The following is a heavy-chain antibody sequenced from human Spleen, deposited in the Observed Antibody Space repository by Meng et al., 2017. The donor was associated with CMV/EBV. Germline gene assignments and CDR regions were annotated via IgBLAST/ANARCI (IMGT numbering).Heavy chain of an antibody. CDR1: GYSITSGYS. CDR2: IYHSGST. J-gene: IGHJ4*02. Sequence: GSLRLSCTVFGYSITSGYSWGCIRQPPGKGLQWIGSIYHSGSTYYNPSLKGRVTISVDTSKNQFSLKLSSVTAADTTVYYCARGRRYNFGSPRGEIDFWGQGTQVTVSS. D-gene: IGHD5-18*01. V-gene: IGHV4-38-2*02. CDR3: ARGRRYNFGSPRGEIDF.